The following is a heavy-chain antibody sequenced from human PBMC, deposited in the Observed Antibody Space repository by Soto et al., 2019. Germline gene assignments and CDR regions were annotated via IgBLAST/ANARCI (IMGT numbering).Heavy chain of an antibody. J-gene: IGHJ5*02. CDR1: GYKFTSSW. CDR2: IFPSDSDT. V-gene: IGHV5-51*01. CDR3: ARNDNSGYFNWFDP. Sequence: GESLKISCRTSGYKFTSSWIAWVRQMPGKGLEWMGIIFPSDSDTRYSPSFQGQVTISADRSTSTVFLQCASLKASDTAVYFCARNDNSGYFNWFDPWGQGNLVTVSS. D-gene: IGHD3-22*01.